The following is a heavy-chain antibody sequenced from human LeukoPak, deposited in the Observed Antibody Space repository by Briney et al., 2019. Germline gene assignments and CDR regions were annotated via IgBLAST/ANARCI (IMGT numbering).Heavy chain of an antibody. Sequence: TGGSPRLSCAASGFTFSSYGMHWVRQAPGKGLEWVAFISYDGSNKFYADSVKGRFTISRDNSKNTLYLQINSLRPEDTAVYYCAKDQSQWGQGTLVIVSS. J-gene: IGHJ4*02. CDR1: GFTFSSYG. V-gene: IGHV3-30*18. CDR2: ISYDGSNK. CDR3: AKDQSQ.